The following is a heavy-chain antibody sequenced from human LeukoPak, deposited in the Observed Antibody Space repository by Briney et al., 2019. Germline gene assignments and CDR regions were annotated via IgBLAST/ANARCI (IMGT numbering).Heavy chain of an antibody. CDR1: GYTFTGYY. CDR3: ARDGGSWYFYYYYYMDV. Sequence: GASVKVSCKASGYTFTGYYMHWVRQAPGQGLEWMGWINPNSGGTNYAQKFQGRVTMTRDTSISTAYMELSRLRSDDTAVYYCARDGGSWYFYYYYYMDVWGKGTTVTVSS. J-gene: IGHJ6*03. D-gene: IGHD6-13*01. CDR2: INPNSGGT. V-gene: IGHV1-2*02.